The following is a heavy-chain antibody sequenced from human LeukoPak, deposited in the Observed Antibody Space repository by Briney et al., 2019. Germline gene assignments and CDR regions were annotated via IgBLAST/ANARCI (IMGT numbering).Heavy chain of an antibody. CDR2: IYYSGST. Sequence: SETLSLTCTVSGGSISNYYWSWIRQPPGKELEWIGYIYYSGSTSYNPSLKSRVTISVDTSKNQFSLKLSSVTAAGTAVYYCASHVSYAFDIWGQGTMVTVSS. CDR3: ASHVSYAFDI. V-gene: IGHV4-59*01. CDR1: GGSISNYY. J-gene: IGHJ3*02.